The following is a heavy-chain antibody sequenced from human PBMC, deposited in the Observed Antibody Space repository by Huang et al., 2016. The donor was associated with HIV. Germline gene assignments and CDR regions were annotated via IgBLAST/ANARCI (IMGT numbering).Heavy chain of an antibody. D-gene: IGHD1-7*01. CDR1: GYTFTSYG. V-gene: IGHV1-18*04. J-gene: IGHJ4*02. CDR3: ARTPNWNYWPNYFDY. CDR2: SRAYNGNT. Sequence: QVQLVQSGAEVKKPGASVKVSCKASGYTFTSYGISWVRQAPGQGLEWMGWSRAYNGNTNYAQKLQGRVTMTTDTATSTAYMELRSLRSDDTAVYYCARTPNWNYWPNYFDYWGQGTLVTVSS.